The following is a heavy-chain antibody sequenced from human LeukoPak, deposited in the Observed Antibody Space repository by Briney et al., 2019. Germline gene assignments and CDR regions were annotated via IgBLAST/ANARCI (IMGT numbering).Heavy chain of an antibody. CDR2: IYYSGST. V-gene: IGHV4-59*01. CDR1: GGSISSYY. CDR3: ARDAVADGSYHTFDI. Sequence: KASETLSLTCTVSGGSISSYYWSWIRQPPGKGLEWIGYIYYSGSTNYNPSLKSRVTISVDTSKNQFSLKLSSVTAADTAVYYCARDAVADGSYHTFDIWGQGTMVTVSS. D-gene: IGHD1-26*01. J-gene: IGHJ3*02.